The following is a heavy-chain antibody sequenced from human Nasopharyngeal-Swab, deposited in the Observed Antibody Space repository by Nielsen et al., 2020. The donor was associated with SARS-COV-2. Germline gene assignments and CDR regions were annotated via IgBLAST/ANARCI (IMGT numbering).Heavy chain of an antibody. CDR1: GDSIAYSTFY. Sequence: SQTLSPTCTVSGDSIAYSTFYWGWIRQPPGKGLEWFGIIYYNGNTHQNPSLKSRLTISVDKSKNQLSLQLSSVTAPDTAVYYCVRSSSWYYFDYWAQGTQVTVSS. CDR3: VRSSSWYYFDY. D-gene: IGHD6-13*01. J-gene: IGHJ4*02. CDR2: IYYNGNT. V-gene: IGHV4-39*01.